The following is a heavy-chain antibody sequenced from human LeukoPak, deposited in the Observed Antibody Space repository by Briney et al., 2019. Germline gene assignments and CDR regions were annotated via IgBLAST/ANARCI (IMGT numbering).Heavy chain of an antibody. CDR3: ARAAIAAGRWFDP. J-gene: IGHJ5*02. CDR1: GGSFSGYY. CDR2: INHSGST. D-gene: IGHD6-13*01. Sequence: PSETLSLTCAVYGGSFSGYYWSWIRQPPGKGLEWIGEINHSGSTNYNPSLKSRVTISVDTSKNQFSLTLSSVTAADTAVYYCARAAIAAGRWFDPWGQGTLVTVSS. V-gene: IGHV4-34*01.